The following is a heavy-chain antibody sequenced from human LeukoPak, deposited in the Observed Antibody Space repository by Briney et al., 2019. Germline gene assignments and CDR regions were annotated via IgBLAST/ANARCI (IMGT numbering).Heavy chain of an antibody. CDR3: AKEGPGSSGWYDAFDI. D-gene: IGHD6-19*01. Sequence: PGGCLRLSCAASGFTFSSYAMSWVRRAPGKGLEWVSAISGSGGSAYYADSVKGRFTISRDNSKNTLYLQMNSLRAEDTAVYYCAKEGPGSSGWYDAFDIWGQGTMVTVSS. V-gene: IGHV3-23*01. CDR1: GFTFSSYA. CDR2: ISGSGGSA. J-gene: IGHJ3*02.